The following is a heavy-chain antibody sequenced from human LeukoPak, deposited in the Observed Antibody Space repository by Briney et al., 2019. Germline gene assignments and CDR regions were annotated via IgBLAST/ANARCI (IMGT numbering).Heavy chain of an antibody. J-gene: IGHJ3*02. CDR2: INHSGRT. CDR1: GGSFSGFY. CDR3: AGGRRRAAFDI. Sequence: SETLSLTCAVYGGSFSGFYWSWIRQPPGKGLEWIGEINHSGRTNYNPSLKSRVTLSVDTSQNQFSLRLSSVTAADTGVYFCAGGRRRAAFDIWGQGKMVTVSS. V-gene: IGHV4-34*01.